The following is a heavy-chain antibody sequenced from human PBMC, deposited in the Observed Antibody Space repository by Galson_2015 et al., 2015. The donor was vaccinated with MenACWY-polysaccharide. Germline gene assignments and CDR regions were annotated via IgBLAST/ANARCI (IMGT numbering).Heavy chain of an antibody. CDR3: ARDPRNGGLDP. CDR2: ISGSGGSI. Sequence: LRLSCAASGFTFSDYYMSWIRQTPGKGLEWVSCISGSGGSISYADSVKGRFTISRDNAKNSLYLQINSRRAEDTAVYYCARDPRNGGLDPWGQGTLVTVSS. CDR1: GFTFSDYY. V-gene: IGHV3-11*01. D-gene: IGHD2-8*01. J-gene: IGHJ5*02.